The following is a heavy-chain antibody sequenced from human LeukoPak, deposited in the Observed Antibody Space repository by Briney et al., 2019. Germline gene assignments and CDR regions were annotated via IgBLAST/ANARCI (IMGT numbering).Heavy chain of an antibody. CDR3: ASDPLGEKYYYDSSGYY. J-gene: IGHJ4*02. CDR1: GFTFSDYY. D-gene: IGHD3-22*01. V-gene: IGHV3-11*01. Sequence: GGSLRLSCAASGFTFSDYYMSWIRQAPGKGLEWVSYISSSGSTIYYADSVKGRFTISRDNVKNSLYLQMNSLRAEDTAVYYCASDPLGEKYYYDSSGYYWGQGTLVTVSS. CDR2: ISSSGSTI.